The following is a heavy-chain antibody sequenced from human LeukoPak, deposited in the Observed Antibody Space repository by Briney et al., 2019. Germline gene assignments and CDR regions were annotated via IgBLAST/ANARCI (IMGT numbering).Heavy chain of an antibody. D-gene: IGHD4-23*01. CDR2: INPNSGGT. CDR1: GYTFTGYY. CDR3: AKDREFTTVVTPTLNY. Sequence: ASVKVSCKASGYTFTGYYMHWVRQAPGQGLEWMGWINPNSGGTNYAQKFQGRVTMTRDTSISTAYMELSRLRSDDTAVYYCAKDREFTTVVTPTLNYWGQGTLVTVSS. J-gene: IGHJ4*02. V-gene: IGHV1-2*02.